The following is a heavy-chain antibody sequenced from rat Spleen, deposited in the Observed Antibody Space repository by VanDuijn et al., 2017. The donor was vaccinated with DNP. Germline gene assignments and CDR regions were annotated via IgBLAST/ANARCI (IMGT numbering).Heavy chain of an antibody. CDR2: ISPSGGST. V-gene: IGHV5-19*01. D-gene: IGHD1-6*01. J-gene: IGHJ2*01. Sequence: EVQLVESGGGLVQPGRSLKLSCAASGFTFSNYGMHWIRQAPTKGLEWVASISPSGGSTYYRDSVKGRFTISRDNAKSTLYLQMDSLRSEDTATYYCATQEVYYGPGNYWGQGVMVTVSS. CDR3: ATQEVYYGPGNY. CDR1: GFTFSNYG.